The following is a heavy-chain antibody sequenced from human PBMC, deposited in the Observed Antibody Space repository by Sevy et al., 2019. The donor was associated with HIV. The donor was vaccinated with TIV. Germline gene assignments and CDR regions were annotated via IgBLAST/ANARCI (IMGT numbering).Heavy chain of an antibody. CDR1: GLTFTYAW. Sequence: GGSQRLSCAVSGLTFTYAWMSWVRQAPGKGLEWVGRIKSKVDGGTTDYGAPVKGRFTISRDDSKNTLYLQMNSLKTEDTAVYYCATDPIIVLMVTDGMDVWGQGTTVTVSS. V-gene: IGHV3-15*01. CDR2: IKSKVDGGTT. J-gene: IGHJ6*02. D-gene: IGHD2-8*01. CDR3: ATDPIIVLMVTDGMDV.